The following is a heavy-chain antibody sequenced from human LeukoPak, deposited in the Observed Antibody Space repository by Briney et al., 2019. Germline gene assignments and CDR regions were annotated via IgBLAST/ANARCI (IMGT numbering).Heavy chain of an antibody. J-gene: IGHJ5*02. CDR1: GGSISSGGYY. CDR3: ARDPKNYGDYRGWFDP. D-gene: IGHD4-17*01. V-gene: IGHV4-30-2*01. Sequence: SETLSLTCTVSGGSISSGGYYWSWIRQPPGKGLEWIGYIYHSGSTYYNPSLKSRVTISVDRSKNQFSLKVSSVTAADTAVYYCARDPKNYGDYRGWFDPWGQGALVTVSS. CDR2: IYHSGST.